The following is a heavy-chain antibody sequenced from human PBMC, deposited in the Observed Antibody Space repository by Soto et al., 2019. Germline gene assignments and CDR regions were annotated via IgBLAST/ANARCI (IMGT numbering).Heavy chain of an antibody. J-gene: IGHJ4*02. CDR2: INPNSGGT. CDR3: ARDRVPHHYSQWPTPNGY. D-gene: IGHD6-19*01. V-gene: IGHV1-2*02. CDR1: GYTFTGYY. Sequence: ASVKVSCKASGYTFTGYYMHWVRQAPGQGLEWMGWINPNSGGTNYAQKLQGRVTMTRDTSISTAYMELSRLRSDDTAVYYCARDRVPHHYSQWPTPNGYWGQGTLVTVSS.